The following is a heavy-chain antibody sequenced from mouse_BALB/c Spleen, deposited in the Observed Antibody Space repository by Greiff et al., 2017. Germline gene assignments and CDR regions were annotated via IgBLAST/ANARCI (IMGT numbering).Heavy chain of an antibody. V-gene: IGHV5-12-1*01. CDR1: GFAFSSYD. CDR2: ISSGGGST. D-gene: IGHD2-1*01. J-gene: IGHJ3*01. CDR3: AGQRGGYYGNYSWFAY. Sequence: EVKLMESGGGLVKPGGSLKLSCAASGFAFSSYDMSWVRQTPEKRLEWVAYISSGGGSTYYPDTVKGRFTISRDNAKNTLYLQMRSLKSEDTAMYYCAGQRGGYYGNYSWFAYWGQGTLVTVSA.